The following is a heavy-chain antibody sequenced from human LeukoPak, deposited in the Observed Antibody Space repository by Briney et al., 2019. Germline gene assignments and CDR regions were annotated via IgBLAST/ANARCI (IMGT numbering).Heavy chain of an antibody. CDR2: IKQDGSEK. CDR1: GFTFSSYG. Sequence: GGSLRLSCAASGFTFSSYGMHWVRQAPGKGLEWVANIKQDGSEKYYVDSVKGRFTISRDNAKNSLYLQMNSLRAEDTAAYYCARRRYSGSSQHFDYWGQGTLVTVSS. CDR3: ARRRYSGSSQHFDY. J-gene: IGHJ4*02. D-gene: IGHD1-26*01. V-gene: IGHV3-7*01.